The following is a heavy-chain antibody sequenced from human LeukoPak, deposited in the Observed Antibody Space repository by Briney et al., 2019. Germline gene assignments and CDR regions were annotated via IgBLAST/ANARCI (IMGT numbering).Heavy chain of an antibody. Sequence: SETLSLTXTVSGGSISSSSYYWGWIRQPPGKGLEWIGSIYYSGSTYYNPSLKSRVTISVDTSKNQFSLKLSSVTAADTAVYYCASSKRWLQLNYFDYWGQGTLVTVSS. CDR2: IYYSGST. CDR1: GGSISSSSYY. CDR3: ASSKRWLQLNYFDY. J-gene: IGHJ4*02. V-gene: IGHV4-39*01. D-gene: IGHD5-24*01.